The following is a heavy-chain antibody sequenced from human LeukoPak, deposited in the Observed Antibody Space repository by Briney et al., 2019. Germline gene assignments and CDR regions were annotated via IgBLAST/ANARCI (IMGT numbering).Heavy chain of an antibody. CDR2: IYHSGST. Sequence: SETLSLTCTVSGYSISSGYYWGWIRQPPGKGLEWIGSIYHSGSTYYNPSLKSRVTISVDTSKNQFSLKLSSVTAADTAVYYCANQIYGDLYYYYYYYMDVWGKGTTVTVSS. CDR3: ANQIYGDLYYYYYYYMDV. D-gene: IGHD4-17*01. CDR1: GYSISSGYY. J-gene: IGHJ6*03. V-gene: IGHV4-38-2*02.